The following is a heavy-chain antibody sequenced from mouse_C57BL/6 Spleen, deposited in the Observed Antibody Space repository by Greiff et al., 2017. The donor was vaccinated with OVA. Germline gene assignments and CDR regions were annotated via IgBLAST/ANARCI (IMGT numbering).Heavy chain of an antibody. CDR1: GYTFTSYW. D-gene: IGHD1-3*01. J-gene: IGHJ2*01. CDR3: ARGGITDY. V-gene: IGHV1-50*01. Sequence: VKLMESGAELVKPGASVKLSCKASGYTFTSYWMQWVKQRPGQGLEWIGEIDPSDSYTNYNQKFKGKATLTVDTSSSTAYMQLSSLTSEDSAVYYCARGGITDYWGQGTTLTVSS. CDR2: IDPSDSYT.